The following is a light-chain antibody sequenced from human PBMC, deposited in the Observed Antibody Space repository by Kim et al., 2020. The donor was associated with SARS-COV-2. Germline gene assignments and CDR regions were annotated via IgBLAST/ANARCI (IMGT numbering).Light chain of an antibody. CDR3: AAWDDSLSGWV. CDR1: SSNIGSNY. V-gene: IGLV1-47*01. CDR2: KNH. Sequence: QPVLTQPPSASGTPGQRVSIPCSGSSSNIGSNYVYWYHQLPGMAPKLLIYKNHQRPSGVPNRFSGSKSGTSASLAISVLRSEDEANYYCAAWDDSLSGWVFSGGTQLTIL. J-gene: IGLJ3*02.